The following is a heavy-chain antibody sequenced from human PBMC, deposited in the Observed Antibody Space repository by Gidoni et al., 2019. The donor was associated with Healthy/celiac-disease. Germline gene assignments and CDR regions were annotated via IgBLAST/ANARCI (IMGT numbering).Heavy chain of an antibody. CDR1: GGSISSYY. Sequence: QVKLQESGPGLVKPSETLTLTCTVSGGSISSYYWSWIRQPPGKGLEWIGYIYYSGSTNYNPSLKSRVTISVDTSKNQFSLKLSSVTAADTAVYYCARAPRIVGATGSGPFDYWGQGTLVTVSS. CDR3: ARAPRIVGATGSGPFDY. V-gene: IGHV4-59*01. J-gene: IGHJ4*02. CDR2: IYYSGST. D-gene: IGHD1-26*01.